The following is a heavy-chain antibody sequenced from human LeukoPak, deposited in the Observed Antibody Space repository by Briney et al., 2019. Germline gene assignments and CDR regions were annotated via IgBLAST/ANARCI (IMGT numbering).Heavy chain of an antibody. CDR3: AKAKGYSGSYSPNY. D-gene: IGHD1-26*01. CDR2: ISSSGSTI. V-gene: IGHV3-11*04. Sequence: GGSLRLSCAASGFTFSDYYMSWIRQAPGKGLEWVSYISSSGSTIYYADSVKGRFTISRDNSKNTLYLQMNSLRAEDTAVYYCAKAKGYSGSYSPNYWGQGTLVTVSS. CDR1: GFTFSDYY. J-gene: IGHJ4*02.